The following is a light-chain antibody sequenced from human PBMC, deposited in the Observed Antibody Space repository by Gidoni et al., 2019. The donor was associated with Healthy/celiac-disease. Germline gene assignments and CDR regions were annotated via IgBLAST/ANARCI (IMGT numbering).Light chain of an antibody. J-gene: IGKJ4*01. V-gene: IGKV1-39*01. Sequence: DIQMTQSPSSLSASVGDRVTITCRASQSISSYLNWYQQKPGKAPKLLIYAASSLQSGVPSRFSGSGSGTDFTLTISSLQPEDFATYYCQQSYSTPPTFAGXTKVEIK. CDR3: QQSYSTPPT. CDR2: AAS. CDR1: QSISSY.